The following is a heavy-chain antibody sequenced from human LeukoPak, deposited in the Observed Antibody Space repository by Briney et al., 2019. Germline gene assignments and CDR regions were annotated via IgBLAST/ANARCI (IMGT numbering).Heavy chain of an antibody. V-gene: IGHV3-53*01. CDR3: ARGGYYGSGRALDY. CDR1: GFTVSSNY. J-gene: IGHJ4*02. CDR2: IYSGGST. Sequence: GGSLRLSCAASGFTVSSNYMSWVRQAPGKGLEWVSVIYSGGSTYYADSVKGRFTISRDNSKSTLYLQMNSLRAEDTAVYYCARGGYYGSGRALDYWGQGTLVTVSS. D-gene: IGHD3-10*01.